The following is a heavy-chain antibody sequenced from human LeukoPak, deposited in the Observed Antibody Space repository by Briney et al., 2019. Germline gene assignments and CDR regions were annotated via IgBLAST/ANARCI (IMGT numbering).Heavy chain of an antibody. Sequence: PSETLSLTCAVYGGSFSGYFWSWIRQPPGQGLEWIGEINHSGSTNYNPSLKSRVTISIDTSKNQFSLKLSSVTAADTAVYYCGRLLLEGVDYWGQGTLVTVSS. V-gene: IGHV4-34*01. CDR2: INHSGST. CDR1: GGSFSGYF. J-gene: IGHJ4*02. CDR3: GRLLLEGVDY. D-gene: IGHD3-3*01.